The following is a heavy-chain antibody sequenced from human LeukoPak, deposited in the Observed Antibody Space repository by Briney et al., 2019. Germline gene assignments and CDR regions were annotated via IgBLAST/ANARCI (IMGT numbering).Heavy chain of an antibody. CDR2: IYYSGST. D-gene: IGHD4-17*01. V-gene: IGHV4-30-4*08. J-gene: IGHJ4*02. CDR1: GGSISGGDYY. Sequence: SETLSLTCTVSGGSISGGDYYWSWIRQPPGKGLEWIGYIYYSGSTYYNPSLKSRVTISVDTSKNQFSLKLSSVTAADTAVYYCARVPGHYGDPGDYWGQGTLVTVSS. CDR3: ARVPGHYGDPGDY.